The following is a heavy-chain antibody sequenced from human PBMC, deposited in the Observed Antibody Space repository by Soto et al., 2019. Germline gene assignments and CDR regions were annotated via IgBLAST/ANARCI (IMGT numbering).Heavy chain of an antibody. CDR1: VYSVSSNTAA. V-gene: IGHV6-1*01. CDR3: ARGVPGSGFEL. Sequence: SQNLSLTCVISVYSVSSNTAAWNWIISSPSRGLEWLGRTYYRSNWRHDYAVSVKSRITVNPDTSKNHFSLQLNSVTPDDTAVYYCARGVPGSGFELWGQGTLVTLSS. D-gene: IGHD2-15*01. CDR2: TYYRSNWRH. J-gene: IGHJ1*01.